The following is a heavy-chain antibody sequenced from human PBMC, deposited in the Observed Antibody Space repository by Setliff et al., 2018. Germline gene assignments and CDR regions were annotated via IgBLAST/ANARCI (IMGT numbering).Heavy chain of an antibody. D-gene: IGHD3-22*01. CDR1: GDSISSGNFY. CDR3: ARGVTSGGYWGQSYHYLDV. CDR2: IYTTGRT. Sequence: TLSLTCSVSGDSISSGNFYWTWIRQPAGKGLEWIGHIYTTGRTDYNPSLKTRVTISLDTSKNQFSLKLNSVTAADTAVYYCARGVTSGGYWGQSYHYLDVWGKGTTVTVSS. J-gene: IGHJ6*03. V-gene: IGHV4-61*09.